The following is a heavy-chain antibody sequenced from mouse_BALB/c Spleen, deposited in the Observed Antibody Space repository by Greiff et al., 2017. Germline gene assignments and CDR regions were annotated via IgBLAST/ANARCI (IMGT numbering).Heavy chain of an antibody. Sequence: EVHLVESGGGLVKPGGSLKLSCAASGFTFSSFGMHWVRQAPEKGLEWVAYISSGSSTIYYADTVKGRFTISRDNPKNTLFLQMTSLRSEDTAMYYCARSGDGYPLYAMDYWGQGTSVTVSS. J-gene: IGHJ4*01. CDR3: ARSGDGYPLYAMDY. CDR2: ISSGSSTI. V-gene: IGHV5-17*02. CDR1: GFTFSSFG. D-gene: IGHD2-3*01.